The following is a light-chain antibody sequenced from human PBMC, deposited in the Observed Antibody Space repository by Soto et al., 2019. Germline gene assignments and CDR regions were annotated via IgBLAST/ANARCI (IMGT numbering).Light chain of an antibody. V-gene: IGKV3-15*01. J-gene: IGKJ1*01. CDR3: QHYSDWQPWT. CDR1: QAVNSY. CDR2: GAS. Sequence: ELVMTQSPATLSVSPGERATLSCRASQAVNSYLAWYQQKPGQAPRLLIYGASTRASDVPARFSSSGSETEFTLTISSLQSEDFAVYYCQHYSDWQPWTFGPGTKVDIK.